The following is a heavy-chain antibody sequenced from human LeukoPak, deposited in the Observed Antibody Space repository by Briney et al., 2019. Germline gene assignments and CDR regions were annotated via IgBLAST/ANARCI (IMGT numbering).Heavy chain of an antibody. CDR1: GGSISSGGYY. CDR3: ARTYSGYAHDYADYPGSGDRYYDY. D-gene: IGHD4-17*01. J-gene: IGHJ4*02. CDR2: INYSGST. V-gene: IGHV4-31*03. Sequence: SETLSLTCTVSGGSISSGGYYWSWIRQHPGKGLEWIGYINYSGSTYYNPSLKSRVTISVDTSKNQFSLKLSSVTAADTAVYYCARTYSGYAHDYADYPGSGDRYYDYWGQGTLVTVSS.